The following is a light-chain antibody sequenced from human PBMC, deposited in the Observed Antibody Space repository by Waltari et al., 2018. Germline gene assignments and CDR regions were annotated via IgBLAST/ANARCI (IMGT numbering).Light chain of an antibody. CDR1: QSVSSY. CDR2: SAS. V-gene: IGKV3-11*01. Sequence: VILTQSPATLSLSPGERATLSCRASQSVSSYLAWYQQKPGQAPRLLIHSASSRATGIPDRFSGSGSGTEFTLTISSLEPEDVGIYHCYQHSSGYRTFGQGTKVKSN. J-gene: IGKJ1*01. CDR3: YQHSSGYRT.